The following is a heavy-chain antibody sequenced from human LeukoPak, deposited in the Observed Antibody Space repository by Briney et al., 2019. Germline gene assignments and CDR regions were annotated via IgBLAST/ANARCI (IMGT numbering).Heavy chain of an antibody. CDR1: GFTFSSYE. J-gene: IGHJ4*02. Sequence: HTGGSLSLSCAASGFTFSSYEMNWVRQAPGKGLEWVSYISSSGSTIYYADSVKGRFTISRDNAKNSLYLQMNSLRAEDTAVYYCARDDSSSDFDYWGQGTLVTVSS. V-gene: IGHV3-48*03. CDR2: ISSSGSTI. D-gene: IGHD6-13*01. CDR3: ARDDSSSDFDY.